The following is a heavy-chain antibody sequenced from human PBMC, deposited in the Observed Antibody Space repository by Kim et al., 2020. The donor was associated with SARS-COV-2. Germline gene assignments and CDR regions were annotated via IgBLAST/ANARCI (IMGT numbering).Heavy chain of an antibody. CDR1: GFTFSSYS. CDR3: ASFTYYYDSSGSNAPGY. V-gene: IGHV3-48*02. CDR2: ISSSSTI. D-gene: IGHD3-22*01. J-gene: IGHJ4*01. Sequence: GGSLRLSCAASGFTFSSYSMNWVRQAPGKGLEWVSYISSSSTIYYADSVKGRFTISRDNAKNSLYLQMNSLRDEDTAVYYCASFTYYYDSSGSNAPGYWGHGTLVTVSS.